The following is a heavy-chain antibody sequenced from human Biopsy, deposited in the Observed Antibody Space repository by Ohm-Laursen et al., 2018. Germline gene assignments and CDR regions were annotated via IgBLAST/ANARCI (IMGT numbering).Heavy chain of an antibody. CDR1: GGTFSKYG. J-gene: IGHJ1*01. CDR2: NIPILGTG. D-gene: IGHD3-9*01. CDR3: ATKLTGYFHH. V-gene: IGHV1-69*06. Sequence: GASVKVSCNAPGGTFSKYGVNWVRQAPGQGLEWLGGNIPILGTGNYAPMFHGRVTVAADTSTSTATMELRSLRSDDTAVYYCATKLTGYFHHWGQGTLVIVSS.